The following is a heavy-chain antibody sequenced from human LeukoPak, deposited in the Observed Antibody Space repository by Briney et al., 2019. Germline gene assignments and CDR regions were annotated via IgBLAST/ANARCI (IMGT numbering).Heavy chain of an antibody. CDR2: ISSSGSTI. CDR1: GFTFSSYE. Sequence: GGSLRLSCAASGFTFSSYEMNWVRQAPGKGLEWVSYISSSGSTIYYADSVKGRFTISRDNAKNSLYLQMNSLRAEDTAFYYCARTYYDSSGHRNFDYWGQGTLVTVSS. V-gene: IGHV3-48*03. D-gene: IGHD3-22*01. CDR3: ARTYYDSSGHRNFDY. J-gene: IGHJ4*02.